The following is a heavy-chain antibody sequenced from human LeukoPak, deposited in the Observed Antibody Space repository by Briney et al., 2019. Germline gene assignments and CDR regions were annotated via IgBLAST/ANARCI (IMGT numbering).Heavy chain of an antibody. V-gene: IGHV1-8*01. CDR2: MNPNSGNT. CDR3: ARKAKYQPNVNWFDP. CDR1: GYTFTSYD. D-gene: IGHD2-2*01. J-gene: IGHJ5*02. Sequence: ASVKASCKASGYTFTSYDINWVRQATGQGLEWMGWMNPNSGNTGYAQKFQGRVTMTRNTSISTAYMELSSLRSEDTAVYYCARKAKYQPNVNWFDPWGQGTLVTVSS.